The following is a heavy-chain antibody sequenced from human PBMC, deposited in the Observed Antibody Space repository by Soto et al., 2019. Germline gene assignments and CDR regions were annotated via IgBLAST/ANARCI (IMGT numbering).Heavy chain of an antibody. J-gene: IGHJ6*02. CDR3: ASYDNGGGYYYYGMDV. V-gene: IGHV4-31*03. Sequence: SETLSLTCTVSGASIRSGGYYWSWIRQRPGKGLEWIAYIFYTGSAYYNPSLESRLSISIDRSKNQFSLKLSSVSAADTAVYYCASYDNGGGYYYYGMDVWGQGTTVTVSS. D-gene: IGHD3-16*01. CDR2: IFYTGSA. CDR1: GASIRSGGYY.